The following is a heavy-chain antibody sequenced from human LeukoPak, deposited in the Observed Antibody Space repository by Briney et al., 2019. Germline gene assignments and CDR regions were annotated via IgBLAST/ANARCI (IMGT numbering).Heavy chain of an antibody. D-gene: IGHD5-18*01. CDR3: ARDPSRRYTYGYGDS. CDR2: INQDGSEK. CDR1: GFTFSGYW. V-gene: IGHV3-7*01. Sequence: GGSLRLSRAASGFTFSGYWMNWVRQPPGKGLEWVANINQDGSEKYYVDSVKGRFTISRDNARSSLYLQMNSLRAEDTGLYYCARDPSRRYTYGYGDSWGQGTLVTVSS. J-gene: IGHJ4*02.